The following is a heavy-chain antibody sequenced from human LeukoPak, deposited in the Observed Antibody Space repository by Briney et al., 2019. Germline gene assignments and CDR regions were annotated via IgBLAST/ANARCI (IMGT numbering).Heavy chain of an antibody. Sequence: PSGTLSLTCTVSGDSIRNYYWSWIRQPPGKGLEWIGYIYYRGNTNYNPSLKSRVIISIDTSKNQFSLKMSSVTAADTAVYFCARDSPPQYASSSAGFDYWGQGTLVSVS. J-gene: IGHJ4*02. CDR3: ARDSPPQYASSSAGFDY. V-gene: IGHV4-59*01. CDR2: IYYRGNT. D-gene: IGHD6-6*01. CDR1: GDSIRNYY.